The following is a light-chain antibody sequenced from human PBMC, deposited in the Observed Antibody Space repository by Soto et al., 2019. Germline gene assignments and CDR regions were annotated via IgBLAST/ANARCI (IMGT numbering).Light chain of an antibody. V-gene: IGKV4-1*01. CDR1: QSVLYSSNNKNY. CDR2: WAS. Sequence: DIVMTQSPDSLAVSLGERATINCKSSQSVLYSSNNKNYLAWYQQKPGQPPKLLIYWASTRQSGVPDRFSGSGSGTDFTLTISRLQAEDVAVYYCQQYYSTPPMYPFGQGTKLEIK. CDR3: QQYYSTPPMYP. J-gene: IGKJ2*01.